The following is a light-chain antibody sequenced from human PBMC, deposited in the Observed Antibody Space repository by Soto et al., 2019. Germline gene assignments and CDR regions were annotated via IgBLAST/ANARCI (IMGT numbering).Light chain of an antibody. Sequence: EIVVTLSPVTLSVSTGERATISCRASQSVGSNLAWYQYKPGQAPRLIIYGASIRATGVPARFSGSGSGTAFTLTITSLQPADFALYYCQQCDNWPLITFGQGSRLDIK. CDR1: QSVGSN. CDR3: QQCDNWPLIT. J-gene: IGKJ5*01. CDR2: GAS. V-gene: IGKV3-15*01.